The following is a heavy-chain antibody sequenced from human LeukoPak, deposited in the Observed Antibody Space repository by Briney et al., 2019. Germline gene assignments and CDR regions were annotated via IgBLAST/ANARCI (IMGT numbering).Heavy chain of an antibody. CDR1: GFTFSSYA. D-gene: IGHD4-17*01. CDR3: AKAHYGDYQAIDY. V-gene: IGHV3-23*01. CDR2: ISGSGGST. Sequence: GSLKLSCAASGFTFSSYAMSWVRQAPGKGLEWVSAISGSGGSTYYADSVKGRFTISRDNSKNTLYLQMNSLRAEDTAVYHCAKAHYGDYQAIDYWGQGTLVTVSS. J-gene: IGHJ4*02.